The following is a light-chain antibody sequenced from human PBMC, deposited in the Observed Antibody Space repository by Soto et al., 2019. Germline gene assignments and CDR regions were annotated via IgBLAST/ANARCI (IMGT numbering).Light chain of an antibody. V-gene: IGKV1D-13*01. J-gene: IGKJ4*01. CDR3: QQFNNYYT. Sequence: AIQLTQSPSSLSASVGDRVTITCRASQGISSALAWYQQKPGKAPKLLIYDASSLEGGVPSRFSGSGSGTDFTLTISSLQPEDFATYYCQQFNNYYTFGGGTKVEIK. CDR2: DAS. CDR1: QGISSA.